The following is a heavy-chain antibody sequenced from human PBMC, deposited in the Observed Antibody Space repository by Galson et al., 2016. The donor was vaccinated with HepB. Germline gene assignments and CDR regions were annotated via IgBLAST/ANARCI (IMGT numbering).Heavy chain of an antibody. D-gene: IGHD1-26*01. CDR1: GFTFSAYP. J-gene: IGHJ6*04. CDR2: ISGSGDRT. Sequence: SLRLSCAASGFTFSAYPMHWVRQAPGKGLVWVSAISGSGDRTYYTDSVKGRFTISRDNSKNTLSLQMNSLRAEDTAVYYCVQGSTAPAVWGKGTTVTVSS. CDR3: VQGSTAPAV. V-gene: IGHV3-23*01.